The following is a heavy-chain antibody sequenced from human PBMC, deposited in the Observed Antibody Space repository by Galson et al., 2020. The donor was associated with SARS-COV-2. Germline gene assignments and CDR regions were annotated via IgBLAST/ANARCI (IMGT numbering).Heavy chain of an antibody. Sequence: GESLKISCAGSGFTFSNAWMSWVRQAPGKGLEWVGRIKSKSDGGATDYAAPVKGRFTISRDDSKNTLYLHMNSLKTEDTAVYYCTTGRGFDFWSAYRYYLDYWGQGTLVTVSS. V-gene: IGHV3-15*01. D-gene: IGHD3-3*01. CDR3: TTGRGFDFWSAYRYYLDY. CDR2: IKSKSDGGAT. CDR1: GFTFSNAW. J-gene: IGHJ4*02.